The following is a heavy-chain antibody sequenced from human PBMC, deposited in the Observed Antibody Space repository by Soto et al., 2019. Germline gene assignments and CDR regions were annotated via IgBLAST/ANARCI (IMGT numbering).Heavy chain of an antibody. CDR2: INQDGGGT. CDR3: ARYFRGSGRYFFDY. CDR1: GFTFISSF. D-gene: IGHD6-19*01. J-gene: IGHJ4*02. Sequence: EVQLVESGGGLVQPGGSLRLSCVASGFTFISSFMGWVGQAQGKGWEWVANINQDGGGTYYVDSVEGRFTISRDNAKDSLYLQMNSLRGEDTAVYYCARYFRGSGRYFFDYWGQGTLVTVSS. V-gene: IGHV3-7*03.